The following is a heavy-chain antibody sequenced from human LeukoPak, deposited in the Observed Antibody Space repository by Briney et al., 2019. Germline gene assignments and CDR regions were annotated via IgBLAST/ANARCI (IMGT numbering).Heavy chain of an antibody. Sequence: ASVKVSCKASGYTFTSYYMHWVRQAPGQGLEWMGIINPSGGSTSYAQKFQGRVTMTRDMSTSTVYMELSSLRSEDTAVYYYARGPTIVVVPAAPDYWGQGTLVTVSS. CDR2: INPSGGST. CDR1: GYTFTSYY. V-gene: IGHV1-46*01. CDR3: ARGPTIVVVPAAPDY. J-gene: IGHJ4*02. D-gene: IGHD2-2*01.